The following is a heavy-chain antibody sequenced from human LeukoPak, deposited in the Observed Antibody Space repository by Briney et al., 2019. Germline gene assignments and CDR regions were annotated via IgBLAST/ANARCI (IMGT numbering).Heavy chain of an antibody. J-gene: IGHJ3*02. Sequence: SETLSLPCTVSGGSISSYYWSWIRQPPGKGLEWIGYIYYSGSTNYNPSLKSRVTISVDTSKNQFSLKLSSVTAADTAVYYCARDSSSWYNFDIWGQGTMVTVSS. CDR2: IYYSGST. CDR3: ARDSSSWYNFDI. V-gene: IGHV4-59*01. CDR1: GGSISSYY. D-gene: IGHD6-13*01.